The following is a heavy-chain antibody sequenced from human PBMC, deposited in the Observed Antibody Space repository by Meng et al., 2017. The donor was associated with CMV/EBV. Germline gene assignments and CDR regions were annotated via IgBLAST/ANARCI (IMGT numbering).Heavy chain of an antibody. D-gene: IGHD3-3*01. CDR3: ARGESYYDFWSGSSNWFDL. J-gene: IGHJ5*02. CDR1: GGSFSGYY. Sequence: SETLSLTCAVYGGSFSGYYWSWIRQPPGKGLEWIGEINHSGSTNYNPSLKSRVTISVDTSKNQFSLKLSSVTAADTAVYYCARGESYYDFWSGSSNWFDLWGQGTLVTVSS. CDR2: INHSGST. V-gene: IGHV4-34*01.